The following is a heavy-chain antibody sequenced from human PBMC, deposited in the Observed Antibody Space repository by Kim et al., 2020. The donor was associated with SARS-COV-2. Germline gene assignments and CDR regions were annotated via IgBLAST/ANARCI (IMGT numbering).Heavy chain of an antibody. J-gene: IGHJ4*02. V-gene: IGHV3-23*01. CDR3: AKGHCSGGSCYSGY. D-gene: IGHD2-15*01. Sequence: ADCVKGRFTLYRDNSKHTLYLQMTSLGAEDTAVYYCAKGHCSGGSCYSGYWGQGTLVTVSS.